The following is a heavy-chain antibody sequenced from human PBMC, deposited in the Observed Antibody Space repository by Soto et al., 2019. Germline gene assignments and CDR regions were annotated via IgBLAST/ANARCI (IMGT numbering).Heavy chain of an antibody. Sequence: PSETLSLTCTVSGGSISSYYWSWIRQPPGKGLEWIGYIYYSGSTNYNPSLKSRVTISVDTSKNQFSLKLSSVTAADTAVYYCARDSEPVGATRSGRENIFDYWGQGTLVTVSS. CDR1: GGSISSYY. J-gene: IGHJ4*02. CDR3: ARDSEPVGATRSGRENIFDY. V-gene: IGHV4-59*01. D-gene: IGHD1-26*01. CDR2: IYYSGST.